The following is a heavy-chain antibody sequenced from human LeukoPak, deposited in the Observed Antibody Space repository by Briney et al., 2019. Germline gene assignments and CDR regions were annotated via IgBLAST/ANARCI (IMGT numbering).Heavy chain of an antibody. CDR3: ASGDSDIAVADAFDI. V-gene: IGHV4-39*07. D-gene: IGHD6-19*01. CDR2: IYYSGST. Sequence: PSETLSLTCTVSGGSISSGGYYWGWIRQPPGKGLEWIGSIYYSGSTYYNPSLKSRVTISVDTSKNQFSLKLSSVTAADTAVYYCASGDSDIAVADAFDIWGQGTMVTVSS. J-gene: IGHJ3*02. CDR1: GGSISSGGYY.